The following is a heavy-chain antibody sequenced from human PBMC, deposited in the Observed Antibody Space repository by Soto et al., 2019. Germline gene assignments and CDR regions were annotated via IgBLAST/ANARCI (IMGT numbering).Heavy chain of an antibody. CDR2: IRSKANSYAT. J-gene: IGHJ4*02. V-gene: IGHV3-73*01. CDR1: GPTFSGSA. Sequence: PGGSLTPSCAASGPTFSGSAMHWVRQASGEGLGWVGRIRSKANSYATEYAASVKGTLTIYRDDSKNTAYLQMNSLQTEDTAVYYCTRHADLGYCSSTSCYDFDYWGQGTLVTVSS. D-gene: IGHD2-2*01. CDR3: TRHADLGYCSSTSCYDFDY.